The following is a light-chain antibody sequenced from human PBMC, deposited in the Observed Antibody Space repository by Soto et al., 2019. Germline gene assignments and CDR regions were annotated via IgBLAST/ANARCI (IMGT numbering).Light chain of an antibody. CDR3: QQADTFPFT. J-gene: IGKJ3*01. CDR2: AAT. CDR1: QDISSL. Sequence: IQMTQSPSSVSASVGDRVTITCRASQDISSLLAWYQHKPGKAPKLLIYAATTLQSGVPSRFSGSESGTEFTLTISILQPDDFATYYCQQADTFPFTFGPGTKVDMK. V-gene: IGKV1-12*01.